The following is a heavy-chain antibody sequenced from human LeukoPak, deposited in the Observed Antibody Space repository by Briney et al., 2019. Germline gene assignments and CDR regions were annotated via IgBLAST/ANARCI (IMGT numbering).Heavy chain of an antibody. CDR1: GFTFSNAW. Sequence: GGSLRLSCAASGFTFSNAWMSWVRQAPGKGLEWVGRIKSKTDGGTTDYAAPVKGRFTISRDGSKNTLYLQMNSLKTEDTAVYYCTTASTGVTYYYDSSGYPKLFDYWGQGTLVTVSS. V-gene: IGHV3-15*01. CDR2: IKSKTDGGTT. CDR3: TTASTGVTYYYDSSGYPKLFDY. D-gene: IGHD3-22*01. J-gene: IGHJ4*02.